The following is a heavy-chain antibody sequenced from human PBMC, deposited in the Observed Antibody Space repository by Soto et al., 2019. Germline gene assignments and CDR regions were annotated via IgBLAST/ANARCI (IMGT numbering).Heavy chain of an antibody. V-gene: IGHV1-3*01. CDR1: GYTFTSYA. D-gene: IGHD3-9*01. CDR3: ARDIPYYDLLDY. Sequence: ASVKVSCKASGYTFTSYAMHWVRQAPGQRLEWMGWINAGNGNTKYSQKFQGRVTITRDTSASTAYMELSSLRSEDTAVYYCARDIPYYDLLDYWGQGTLVTVSS. J-gene: IGHJ4*02. CDR2: INAGNGNT.